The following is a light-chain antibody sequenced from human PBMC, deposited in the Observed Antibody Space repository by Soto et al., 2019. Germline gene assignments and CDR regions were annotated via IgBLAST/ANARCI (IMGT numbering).Light chain of an antibody. Sequence: DIQMTQSPSSLSASVGDRVTITCRASQGISSFLAWYQQKPGKAPNLLIYAASTLQSGVPSRFSGGGSGTDFTLTIDRLQPEDFATYYCQQVDVYPSTFGGGTKVDI. CDR2: AAS. CDR1: QGISSF. V-gene: IGKV1-9*01. CDR3: QQVDVYPST. J-gene: IGKJ4*01.